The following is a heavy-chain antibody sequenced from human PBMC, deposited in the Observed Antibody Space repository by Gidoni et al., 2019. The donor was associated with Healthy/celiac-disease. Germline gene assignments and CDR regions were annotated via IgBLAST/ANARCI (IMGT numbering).Heavy chain of an antibody. D-gene: IGHD6-13*01. CDR2: ISGSGGST. CDR3: AKELVRYSSSWPTAPQYGMDV. Sequence: EVQLLEYGGGLVQPGGSLRLSCAASGLTFSSYAMSWVRQAPGKGLDWVSAISGSGGSTYYADSVKGRFTISRDNSKNTLYLQMNSLRAEDTAVYYCAKELVRYSSSWPTAPQYGMDVWGQGTTVTVSS. CDR1: GLTFSSYA. V-gene: IGHV3-23*01. J-gene: IGHJ6*02.